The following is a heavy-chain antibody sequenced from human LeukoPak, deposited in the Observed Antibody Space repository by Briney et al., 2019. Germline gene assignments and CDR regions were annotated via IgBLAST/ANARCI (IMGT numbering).Heavy chain of an antibody. CDR3: ARGLSYYDQYYFDY. CDR2: INPNSGGT. J-gene: IGHJ4*02. D-gene: IGHD3-22*01. V-gene: IGHV1-2*06. CDR1: GYTFTGYY. Sequence: ASVKVSCKASGYTFTGYYMHWMRQAPGQGLEWMGRINPNSGGTNYAQKFQGRVTMTRDTSISTAYMELSRLRSDDTAVYYCARGLSYYDQYYFDYWGQGTLVTVSS.